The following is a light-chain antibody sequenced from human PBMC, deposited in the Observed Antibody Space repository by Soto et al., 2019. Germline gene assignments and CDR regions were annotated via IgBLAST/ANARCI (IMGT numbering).Light chain of an antibody. J-gene: IGLJ2*01. CDR3: RTWDSSLSAVV. V-gene: IGLV1-51*01. Sequence: QSVLTQPPSVSAAPGQKVTISCSGSTSNIGNSYVSWYQQLPGTATKLLIYDNNKRPSGIPDRFSGSKSGTSATLGITGLQTGDEADYYCRTWDSSLSAVVFGGGTKLTVL. CDR2: DNN. CDR1: TSNIGNSY.